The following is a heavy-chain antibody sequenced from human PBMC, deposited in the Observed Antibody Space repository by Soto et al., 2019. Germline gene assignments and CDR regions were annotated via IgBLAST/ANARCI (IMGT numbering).Heavy chain of an antibody. Sequence: SETLSLTCAVYGGSFSGYYWSWIRQPPGKGLEWIGEINHSGSTNYNPSLKSRVTISVDTSKNQFSLKLSSVTAADTAVYYCARAEGYDILTGYYNYYYYGMDVWGQGTTVTVSS. J-gene: IGHJ6*02. CDR1: GGSFSGYY. D-gene: IGHD3-9*01. CDR2: INHSGST. V-gene: IGHV4-34*09. CDR3: ARAEGYDILTGYYNYYYYGMDV.